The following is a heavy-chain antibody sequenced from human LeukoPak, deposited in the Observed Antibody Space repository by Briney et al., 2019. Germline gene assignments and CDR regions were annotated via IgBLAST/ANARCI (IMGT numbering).Heavy chain of an antibody. CDR1: GGSFSGYY. CDR2: INHSGST. V-gene: IGHV4-34*01. D-gene: IGHD6-19*01. CDR3: ARLPPYSSGWSYCYYGMDV. Sequence: PSETLSLTCAVYGGSFSGYYWGWIRQPPGKGLEWLGEINHSGSTNYNPSLKSRVTISVDTSKNQFSLKLSSVTAADTAVYYCARLPPYSSGWSYCYYGMDVWGQGTTVTVSS. J-gene: IGHJ6*02.